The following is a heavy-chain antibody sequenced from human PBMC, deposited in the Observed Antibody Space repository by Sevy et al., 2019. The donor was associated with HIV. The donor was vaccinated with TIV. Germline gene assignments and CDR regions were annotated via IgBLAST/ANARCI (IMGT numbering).Heavy chain of an antibody. Sequence: SETLSLTCTVSGGSITSLYWGWIRKPPGKGLEWIANIYYNGNTNYNPSLKSRVTISLDTSKNQFSLRPSSVTAADTAIYYRAGENAWGRGYSWGQGTLVTVSS. J-gene: IGHJ4*02. D-gene: IGHD1-26*01. CDR3: AGENAWGRGYS. V-gene: IGHV4-59*08. CDR1: GGSITSLY. CDR2: IYYNGNT.